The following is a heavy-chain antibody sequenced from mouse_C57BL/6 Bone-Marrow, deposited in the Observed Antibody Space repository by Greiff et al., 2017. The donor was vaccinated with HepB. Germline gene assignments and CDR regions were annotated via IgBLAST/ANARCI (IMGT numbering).Heavy chain of an antibody. D-gene: IGHD2-4*01. CDR1: GYTFTSYW. CDR3: ARRGYGDYDSPYAMDY. V-gene: IGHV1-72*01. Sequence: QVQLKQPGAELVKPGASVKLSCKASGYTFTSYWMHWVKQRPGRGLEWIGRIDPNSGGTKYNEKFKSKATLTVDKPSSTAYMQLSSLTSEDSAVYYCARRGYGDYDSPYAMDYWGQGTSVTVSS. CDR2: IDPNSGGT. J-gene: IGHJ4*01.